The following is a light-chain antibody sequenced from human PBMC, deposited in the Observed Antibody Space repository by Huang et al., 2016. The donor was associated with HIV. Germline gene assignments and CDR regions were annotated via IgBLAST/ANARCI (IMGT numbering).Light chain of an antibody. Sequence: EIVMTQSPVTLSVSPGESAILSCRASQSVGNNFAWYQQKPGQAPRLLIYGASTRATGIPARFKGSGSGTDFTLTIISLQSEDFAVYYCHQYNDWGFTFGPGTRVDVK. CDR1: QSVGNN. CDR3: HQYNDWGFT. V-gene: IGKV3D-15*01. CDR2: GAS. J-gene: IGKJ3*01.